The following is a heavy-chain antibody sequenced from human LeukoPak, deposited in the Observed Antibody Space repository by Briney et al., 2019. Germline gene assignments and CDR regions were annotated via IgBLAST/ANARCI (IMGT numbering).Heavy chain of an antibody. J-gene: IGHJ5*02. CDR2: IYYSGST. Sequence: SSETLSLTCTVSGGSISSGGYYWSWIRQHPGKGLEWIGYIYYSGSTYYNPSLKSRVTISVDTSKNQFSLKLSSVTAADTAVYYCAGGGGGGDYNWFDPWGQGTLVTVSS. D-gene: IGHD2-21*02. CDR1: GGSISSGGYY. V-gene: IGHV4-31*03. CDR3: AGGGGGGDYNWFDP.